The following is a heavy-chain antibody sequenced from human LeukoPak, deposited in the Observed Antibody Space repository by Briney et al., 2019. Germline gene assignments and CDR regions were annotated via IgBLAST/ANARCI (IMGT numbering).Heavy chain of an antibody. CDR1: GYSFTSYW. Sequence: GESLKISCKGSGYSFTSYWIHWVRQMPGKGLEWMGIICPGDSNTRYSPSFQGQVTVSADKSTSTAYLQWSSLKASDTAMYYCARTYYDLLTGYYLLDYWGQGTLVTVSS. D-gene: IGHD3-9*01. CDR2: ICPGDSNT. J-gene: IGHJ4*02. CDR3: ARTYYDLLTGYYLLDY. V-gene: IGHV5-51*01.